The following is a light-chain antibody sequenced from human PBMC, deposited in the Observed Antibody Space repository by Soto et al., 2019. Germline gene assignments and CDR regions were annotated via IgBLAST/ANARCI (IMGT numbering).Light chain of an antibody. V-gene: IGLV2-23*02. J-gene: IGLJ1*01. CDR2: EVT. CDR1: SSDIGSYDL. CDR3: CTSYEGGGRYV. Sequence: QSVLTQPASVSGSPGQSITISCTGTSSDIGSYDLVSWYQQHPGTAPKLIIYEVTKRPSGVSTRFSGSKSGNTASLTISGLQAEDEADYYCCTSYEGGGRYVFGTGTKVTVL.